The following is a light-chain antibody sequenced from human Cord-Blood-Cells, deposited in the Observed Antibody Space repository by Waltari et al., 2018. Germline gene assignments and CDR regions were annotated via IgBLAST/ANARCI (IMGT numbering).Light chain of an antibody. V-gene: IGKV3-20*01. CDR1: QSVSSSY. J-gene: IGKJ1*01. Sequence: EIVLPQSPGTLSLSPGERATLSCRASQSVSSSYLAWYQQKPGQAPRLLIYGASSRATGIPDRFSGSGSGTDFTLTISRQEPEDFAVYYCQQYGSSPPWTFGQGTKVEIK. CDR3: QQYGSSPPWT. CDR2: GAS.